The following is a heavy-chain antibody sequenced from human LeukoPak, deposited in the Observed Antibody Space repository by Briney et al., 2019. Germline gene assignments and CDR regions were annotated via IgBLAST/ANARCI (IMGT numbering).Heavy chain of an antibody. Sequence: ASVKVSCKASGYTFTGYYMHWVRQAPGQRREWMGWINPNSGGTNYAQKFQGRVTMTRDTSISTAYMELSRLRSDDTAVYYCARGVSGSYYYYYMDVWGKGTTVTVSS. CDR2: INPNSGGT. CDR1: GYTFTGYY. CDR3: ARGVSGSYYYYYMDV. D-gene: IGHD1-26*01. J-gene: IGHJ6*03. V-gene: IGHV1-2*02.